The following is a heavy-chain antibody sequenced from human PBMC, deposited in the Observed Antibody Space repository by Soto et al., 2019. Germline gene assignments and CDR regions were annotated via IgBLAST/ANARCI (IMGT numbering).Heavy chain of an antibody. Sequence: QVQLVQSGAEVKKPGASVKVSCKASGYSFTSYGISWVRQAPGQGLEWMGWISAYNGNTNYAQKLQGRVTITTDTPTSTAYMERRSVRSDDTAVYYCARDNGFGESDVWGQGTTVTVSS. CDR2: ISAYNGNT. D-gene: IGHD3-10*01. V-gene: IGHV1-18*01. CDR3: ARDNGFGESDV. J-gene: IGHJ6*02. CDR1: GYSFTSYG.